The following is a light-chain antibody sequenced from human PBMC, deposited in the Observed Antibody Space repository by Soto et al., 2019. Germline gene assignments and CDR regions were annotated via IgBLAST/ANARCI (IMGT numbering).Light chain of an antibody. Sequence: DIQMTQSPSSLSASVGDRVTITCRASQDIRDELAWYQQKPGKAPKRLIYAASTLHSGVPTRFTGRGSGAEFPCASSSLQPEEFSTYYLLQHNNYPLLAFGGVTKVVIK. CDR3: LQHNNYPLLA. V-gene: IGKV1-17*01. CDR2: AAS. J-gene: IGKJ4*01. CDR1: QDIRDE.